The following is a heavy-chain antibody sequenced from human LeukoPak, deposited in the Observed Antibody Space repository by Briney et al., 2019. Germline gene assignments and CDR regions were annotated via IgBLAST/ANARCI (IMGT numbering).Heavy chain of an antibody. CDR1: GGTFSSYA. D-gene: IGHD5-12*01. J-gene: IGHJ4*02. V-gene: IGHV1-69*05. CDR2: IIPIFGTA. CDR3: ASSIVATIDGVGRRYFDY. Sequence: SVKVSCKASGGTFSSYAISWVRQAPGQGLEWMGGIIPIFGTANYAQRFQGRVTITTDESTSTAYMELSSLRSEDTAVYYCASSIVATIDGVGRRYFDYWGQGTLVTVSS.